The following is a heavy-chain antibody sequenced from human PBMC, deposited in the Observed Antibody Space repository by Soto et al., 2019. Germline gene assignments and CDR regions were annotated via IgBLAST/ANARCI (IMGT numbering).Heavy chain of an antibody. CDR2: IYPNSGDT. CDR3: ASLQTSGWYGVH. J-gene: IGHJ4*02. Sequence: ASVKVSCKASGYSFTGYYIHWLRQAPGQGLEWMGWIYPNSGDTKSAQKFQGRLTLTRDTSITTAYMELSSLRSDDTAIYYCASLQTSGWYGVHWGQGTLVTVSS. V-gene: IGHV1-2*02. CDR1: GYSFTGYY. D-gene: IGHD6-19*01.